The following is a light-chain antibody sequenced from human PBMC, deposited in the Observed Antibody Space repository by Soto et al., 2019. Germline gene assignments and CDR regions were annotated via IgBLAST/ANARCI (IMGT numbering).Light chain of an antibody. CDR3: LQYGRSPT. CDR2: GAS. CDR1: QSVSSSY. V-gene: IGKV3-20*01. Sequence: ETLMTQSPYTLSVSLGERATLSCRASQSVSSSYLAWYQQKPGQAPRLLIYGASSRATGIPDRFSGSGSGTDFTLIINRLEPEDVAVYYCLQYGRSPTFGPGTKVDI. J-gene: IGKJ3*01.